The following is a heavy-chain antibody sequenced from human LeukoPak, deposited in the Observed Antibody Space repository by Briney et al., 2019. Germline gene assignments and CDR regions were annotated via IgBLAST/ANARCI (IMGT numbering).Heavy chain of an antibody. J-gene: IGHJ4*02. CDR2: ISSSSSYI. V-gene: IGHV3-21*01. D-gene: IGHD1-26*01. CDR1: GFTFSSYS. CDR3: ARGNIVGATNSLDY. Sequence: GGSLRLSCAASGFTFSSYSMNWVRQAPRKGLEWVSSISSSSSYIYYADSVKGRFTISRDNAKNSLYLQMNSLRAEDTAVYYCARGNIVGATNSLDYWGQGTLVTVSS.